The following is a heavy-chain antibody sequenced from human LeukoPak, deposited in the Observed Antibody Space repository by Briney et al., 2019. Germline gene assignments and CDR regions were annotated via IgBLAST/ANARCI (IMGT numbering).Heavy chain of an antibody. Sequence: GGSLRLSCSASGFTFSSFALSWVRQAPGKGLEWVSGIIGNGGSAYYADSVKGRFTISRDNSKNTLYLQMNSLRAEDTAVYYCAREDNIVGAASLDYWGQGTLVTVSS. CDR1: GFTFSSFA. CDR3: AREDNIVGAASLDY. V-gene: IGHV3-23*01. D-gene: IGHD1-26*01. J-gene: IGHJ4*02. CDR2: IIGNGGSA.